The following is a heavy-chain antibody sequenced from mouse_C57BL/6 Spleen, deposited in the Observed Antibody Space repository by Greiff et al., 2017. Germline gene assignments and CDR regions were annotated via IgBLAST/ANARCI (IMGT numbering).Heavy chain of an antibody. CDR1: GYTFTSYW. V-gene: IGHV1-61*01. CDR3: ARFSPHYYGSSHAY. CDR2: IYPSDSET. D-gene: IGHD1-1*01. J-gene: IGHJ2*01. Sequence: VQLQQPGAELVRPGSSVKLSCKASGYTFTSYWMDWVKQRPGQGLEWIGNIYPSDSETHYNQKFKDKATLTVDKSSSTAYMQLSSLTPEDSSVYYCARFSPHYYGSSHAYWGQGTTLTVSS.